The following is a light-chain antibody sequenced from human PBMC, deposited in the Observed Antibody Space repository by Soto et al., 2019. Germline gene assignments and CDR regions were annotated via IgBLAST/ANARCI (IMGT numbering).Light chain of an antibody. CDR3: QHLNSYPLT. CDR1: QGISTF. V-gene: IGKV1-9*01. J-gene: IGKJ4*01. CDR2: AAS. Sequence: DIQLTQSPSFLSASVGHRVTITCRASQGISTFLAWYQQKAGKAPKLLISAASTLESGVPSRFSGSGSGTEFTLTINSLQPDDFATYYCQHLNSYPLTFGGGTKVEIK.